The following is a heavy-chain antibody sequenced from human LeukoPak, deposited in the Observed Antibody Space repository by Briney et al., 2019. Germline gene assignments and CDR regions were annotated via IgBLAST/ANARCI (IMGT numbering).Heavy chain of an antibody. CDR3: ASIWDGVGFH. Sequence: GGSLRLSCAASGFTFSSYEMNWIRQAPGKGLEWVSYISSSSSYTNYADSVKGRFTISRDNAKNSLYLQMNSLRAEDTAVYYCASIWDGVGFHWGQGTLVTVSS. CDR1: GFTFSSYE. D-gene: IGHD3-16*01. V-gene: IGHV3-11*03. J-gene: IGHJ4*02. CDR2: ISSSSSYT.